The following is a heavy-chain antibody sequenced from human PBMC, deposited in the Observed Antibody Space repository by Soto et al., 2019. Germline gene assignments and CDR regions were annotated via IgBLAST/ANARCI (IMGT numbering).Heavy chain of an antibody. CDR2: IDWDDDK. CDR3: ARRYDYYDSSGYYYDAFDI. CDR1: GFSLSTSGMC. D-gene: IGHD3-22*01. J-gene: IGHJ3*02. Sequence: SGPTLVNPTQTLTLTFTFSGFSLSTSGMCVSWIRQPPGKALEWLALIDWDDDKYYSTSLKTRLTISKDTSKNQVVLTMTNMDPVDTAMYYCARRYDYYDSSGYYYDAFDIWGQGTMVTVSS. V-gene: IGHV2-70*01.